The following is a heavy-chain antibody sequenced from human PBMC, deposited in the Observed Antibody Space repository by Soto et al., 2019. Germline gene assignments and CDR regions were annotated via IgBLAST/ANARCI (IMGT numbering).Heavy chain of an antibody. CDR2: ISGSGGST. Sequence: GGSLRLSCAASGVSFRSYAMSWVRQTPGKGLEWVSAISGSGGSTYYADSVKGRFTISRDNSKNTRDLQMNSLRAEDTVVYYCAKSTRVPAARDCFDYWGEGILVTVSS. J-gene: IGHJ4*02. CDR3: AKSTRVPAARDCFDY. CDR1: GVSFRSYA. V-gene: IGHV3-23*01. D-gene: IGHD2-2*01.